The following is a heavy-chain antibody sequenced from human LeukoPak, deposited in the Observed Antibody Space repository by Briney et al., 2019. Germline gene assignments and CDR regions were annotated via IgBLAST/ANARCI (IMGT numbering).Heavy chain of an antibody. J-gene: IGHJ4*02. CDR2: MNPNSGNT. CDR3: ARGRKRYVVIAAADFDY. V-gene: IGHV1-8*01. Sequence: ASVKVSCKASGYTFTSHDINWVRQATGRGLEWMGWMNPNSGNTGYAQKFQGRVTMTRDTSINTAYMELHSLRSEDTAVYYYARGRKRYVVIAAADFDYWGQGTLVTVSS. CDR1: GYTFTSHD. D-gene: IGHD6-13*01.